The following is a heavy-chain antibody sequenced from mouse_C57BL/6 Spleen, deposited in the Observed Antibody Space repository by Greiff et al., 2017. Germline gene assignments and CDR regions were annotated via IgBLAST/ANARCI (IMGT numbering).Heavy chain of an antibody. CDR1: GYTFTSYW. CDR3: ARRNYGSWWYFDV. Sequence: QVQLQQPGAELVRPGSSVKLSCKASGYTFTSYWMHWVKQRPIQGLEWIGNIDPSDSETHYNQKFKDKATLTVDKSSSTAYMQLSSLTSEDSAVYYCARRNYGSWWYFDVWGTGTTVTVSS. J-gene: IGHJ1*03. D-gene: IGHD1-1*01. CDR2: IDPSDSET. V-gene: IGHV1-52*01.